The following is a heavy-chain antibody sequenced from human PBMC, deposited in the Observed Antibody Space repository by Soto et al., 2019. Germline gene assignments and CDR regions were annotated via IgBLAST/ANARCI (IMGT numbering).Heavy chain of an antibody. Sequence: SETLSLTCAIYNSSLGAFHWTWIRQPPGKGLEWIGELIHGGSTNYNPSLKSRVTFSLDTSKNQFSLQLMSVTAADTAVYYCARSPLSYDCVRQTWREVGDSFDIWGRGTLVTVSS. CDR3: ARSPLSYDCVRQTWREVGDSFDI. D-gene: IGHD3-10*02. CDR1: NSSLGAFH. V-gene: IGHV4-34*12. CDR2: LIHGGST. J-gene: IGHJ3*02.